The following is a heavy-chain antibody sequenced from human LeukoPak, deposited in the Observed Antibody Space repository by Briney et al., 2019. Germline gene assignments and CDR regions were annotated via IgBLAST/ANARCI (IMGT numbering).Heavy chain of an antibody. J-gene: IGHJ4*02. CDR2: ITSSSSYI. V-gene: IGHV3-21*01. D-gene: IGHD3-9*01. Sequence: GGSLRLSCAASGFTFSSYGMHWVRQAPGKGLEWVSSITSSSSYIYYAESVKGRFTISRDNAKNLLYLQMNSLRAEDTAVYYCARDTTLRDFDWLLEDWGQGTLVTVSS. CDR3: ARDTTLRDFDWLLED. CDR1: GFTFSSYG.